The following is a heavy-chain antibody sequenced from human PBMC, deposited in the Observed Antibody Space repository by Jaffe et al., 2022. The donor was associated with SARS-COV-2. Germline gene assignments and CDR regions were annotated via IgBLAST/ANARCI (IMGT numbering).Heavy chain of an antibody. CDR3: ARAAPALDL. CDR1: GDSVSRDGAA. J-gene: IGHJ3*01. Sequence: QALLQQSGPGLVKPSQALSLTCVISGDSVSRDGAAWVWIRQSPSAGLEWLGRTYYRSRWFNDYAVTVKSRIIINTDTSRNQFSLQLNSVTPEDTAVYYCARAAPALDLWGQGTMVTVSS. CDR2: TYYRSRWFN. V-gene: IGHV6-1*01.